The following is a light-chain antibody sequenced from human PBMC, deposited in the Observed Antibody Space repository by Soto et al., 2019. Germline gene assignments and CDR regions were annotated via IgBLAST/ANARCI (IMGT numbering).Light chain of an antibody. CDR2: EVT. CDR1: SSDVGGYKS. Sequence: QPASVSGSPGQSITISCTGTSSDVGGYKSVSWYQHHPGKAPKLMIYEVTNRPSGVSNRFSGSKSGNTASLTISGLQAEDEADYYCSSYTSSSTLYVFGTGTKVTVL. J-gene: IGLJ1*01. V-gene: IGLV2-14*01. CDR3: SSYTSSSTLYV.